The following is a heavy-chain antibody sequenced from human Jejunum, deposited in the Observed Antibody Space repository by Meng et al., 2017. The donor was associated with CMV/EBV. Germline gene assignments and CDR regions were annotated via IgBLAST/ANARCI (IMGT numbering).Heavy chain of an antibody. CDR2: IYWNDDS. CDR1: GFALSNTGVG. J-gene: IGHJ2*01. V-gene: IGHV2-5*01. D-gene: IGHD5-18*01. CDR3: AHYVDTARGGWYFDL. Sequence: GFALSNTGVGVGWIRQPPGKALEWLALIYWNDDSRYSLSLKTRLTITKDTSRNQVLLTMTNMDPVDTGTYYCAHYVDTARGGWYFDLWGRGTLVTVSS.